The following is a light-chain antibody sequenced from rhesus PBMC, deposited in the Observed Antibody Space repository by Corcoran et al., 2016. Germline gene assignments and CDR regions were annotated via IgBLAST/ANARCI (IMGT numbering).Light chain of an antibody. V-gene: IGKV1-74*01. CDR3: QHNYGSPIS. CDR2: KAS. J-gene: IGKJ4*01. CDR1: EDVNNY. Sequence: DIQMTQSPSSLSASVGDRVTITCRPSEDVNNYLNWYQQQPGKPPKPLIYKASTLQSGVPSRFRGSGSGTDYTFTITSLQSEDVATYYCQHNYGSPISFGGGTKVEI.